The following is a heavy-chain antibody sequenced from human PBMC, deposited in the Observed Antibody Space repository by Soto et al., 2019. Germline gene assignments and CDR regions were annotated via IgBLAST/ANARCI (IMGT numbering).Heavy chain of an antibody. Sequence: GGSLRLSCAASGFTFENYAMNWVRQAPGKGLEWISYINTRGTTTSYADSVKGRFTISRDNAKSSVYLQMNSLRGEDTAIYYCARDSDADFWGQGTLVTVSS. CDR1: GFTFENYA. CDR3: ARDSDADF. CDR2: INTRGTTT. J-gene: IGHJ4*02. V-gene: IGHV3-48*03.